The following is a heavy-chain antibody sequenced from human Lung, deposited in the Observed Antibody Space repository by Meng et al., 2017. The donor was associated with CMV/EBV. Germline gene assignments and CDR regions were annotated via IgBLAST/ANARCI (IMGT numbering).Heavy chain of an antibody. Sequence: SVKVSCKASRGRFGNYGISWARQAPGQGLEWMGGIIPFLGVASYAPKFKGRFTITTDKSKGTVYMDLSSLGSEDTAVYYCATDAVARGDYWGQGTMVTVSS. D-gene: IGHD6-19*01. CDR2: IIPFLGVA. CDR1: RGRFGNYG. V-gene: IGHV1-69*10. CDR3: ATDAVARGDY. J-gene: IGHJ4*02.